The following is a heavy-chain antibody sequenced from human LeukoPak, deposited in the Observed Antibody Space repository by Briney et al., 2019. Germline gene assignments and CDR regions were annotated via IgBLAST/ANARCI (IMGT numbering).Heavy chain of an antibody. J-gene: IGHJ4*02. CDR2: IYTSGST. V-gene: IGHV4-4*07. D-gene: IGHD3-3*01. Sequence: PSETLSLTCTVSGGSISSYYWSWIRQPAGKGLEWIGRIYTSGSTNYNPSLKSRVTISVDTSKNQFSLKLSSVTAADTAVYYCAGGNYDFWSGYFDYWGQGTLVTVSS. CDR3: AGGNYDFWSGYFDY. CDR1: GGSISSYY.